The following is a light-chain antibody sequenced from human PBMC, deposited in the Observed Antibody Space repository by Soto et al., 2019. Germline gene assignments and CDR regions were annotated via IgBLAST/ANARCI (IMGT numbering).Light chain of an antibody. Sequence: QLVLTQPPSASGTPGQRVTISCSGSSSNIGSNLVSWYQQLPGTAPKLLIYSNDQRPSGVPDRFSGSKSGTSASLAISGLRSEDEADYYCAAWDDSLSGWVFGGGTKLTVL. CDR1: SSNIGSNL. CDR2: SND. J-gene: IGLJ3*02. V-gene: IGLV1-47*02. CDR3: AAWDDSLSGWV.